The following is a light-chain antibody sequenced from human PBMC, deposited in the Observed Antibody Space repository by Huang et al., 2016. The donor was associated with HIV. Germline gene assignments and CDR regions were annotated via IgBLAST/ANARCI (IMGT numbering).Light chain of an antibody. CDR3: MQYIGWPHT. CDR2: KVS. Sequence: DVVMTQSPLSLPVTLGQPVSISCRSSQSLVHSDGSTWLHWFHQRPGQSPRRLIYKVSNRDSGVPDRFSGSGSGTDFTLKISRVEAEDVGVYYCMQYIGWPHTFGQGTKLEIK. CDR1: QSLVHSDGSTW. V-gene: IGKV2-30*02. J-gene: IGKJ2*01.